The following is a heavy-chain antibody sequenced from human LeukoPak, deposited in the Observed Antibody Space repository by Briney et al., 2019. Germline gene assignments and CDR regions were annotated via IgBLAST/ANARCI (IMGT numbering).Heavy chain of an antibody. D-gene: IGHD6-13*01. V-gene: IGHV3-74*01. CDR1: GFTFSDYW. Sequence: GGSLRLSCAASGFTFSDYWMHWVRQAPGKGLVWGSLVNRDWSSTSYADSVKGRFTVSRDNAKNTLSLQMTSLRAEDTAVYYCARDRSISAAGDTYWGQGTLVTVSS. CDR2: VNRDWSST. CDR3: ARDRSISAAGDTY. J-gene: IGHJ4*02.